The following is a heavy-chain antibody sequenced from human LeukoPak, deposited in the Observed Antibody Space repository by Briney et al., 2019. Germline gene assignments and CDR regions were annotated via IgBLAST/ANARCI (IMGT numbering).Heavy chain of an antibody. CDR1: GFTVSSSY. CDR3: ARAPSYDFWSGYLDY. D-gene: IGHD3-3*01. V-gene: IGHV3-53*01. CDR2: IYSGSST. Sequence: GGSLRLSCAASGFTVSSSYMTWVRQAPGKGLEWVSVIYSGSSTYYADSVKGRFTISRDNSKNTLYLQMSSLRAEDTAVYYCARAPSYDFWSGYLDYWGQGTLVTVSS. J-gene: IGHJ4*02.